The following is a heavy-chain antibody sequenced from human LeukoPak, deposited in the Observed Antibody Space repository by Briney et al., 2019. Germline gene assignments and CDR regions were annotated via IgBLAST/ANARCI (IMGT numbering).Heavy chain of an antibody. V-gene: IGHV1-69*06. CDR1: GGTFSSYA. CDR2: IIPIFGTA. CDR3: ARGVSGSFGASFDI. D-gene: IGHD1-26*01. Sequence: GASVKVSCKASGGTFSSYAISWVRQAPGQGLEWMGGIIPIFGTANYAQKFQGRVTITADKSTSTAYMELSSLRSEDTAVYYCARGVSGSFGASFDIWGQGTMVTVSS. J-gene: IGHJ3*02.